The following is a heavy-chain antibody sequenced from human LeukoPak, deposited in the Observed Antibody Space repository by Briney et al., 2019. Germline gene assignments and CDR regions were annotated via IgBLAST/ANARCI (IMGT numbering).Heavy chain of an antibody. Sequence: ASVKVSCKASGYTFTGYYMHWVRQAPGQGLEWMGWINPNSGGTNYAQKFQARVTMTRDTSISTAYMELSRLRSDDTAVYYCAFIGRYCSSTSCSFDYWGQGTLVTVSS. CDR1: GYTFTGYY. J-gene: IGHJ4*02. V-gene: IGHV1-2*02. D-gene: IGHD2-2*01. CDR3: AFIGRYCSSTSCSFDY. CDR2: INPNSGGT.